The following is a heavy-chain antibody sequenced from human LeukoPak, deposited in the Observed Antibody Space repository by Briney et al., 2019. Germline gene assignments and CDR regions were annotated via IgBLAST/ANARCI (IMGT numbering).Heavy chain of an antibody. CDR1: GFTFDAYA. D-gene: IGHD1-26*01. CDR2: INKDGSAT. V-gene: IGHV3-43*02. Sequence: GGSLRLSCEASGFTFDAYAMHWVRQAPGKGLEWVSLINKDGSATYYADSVKGRFTISRDNSKNSLYLQMNSLRSEDTALYYCAPWAFCHSLDVWGQGTTVTVSS. CDR3: APWAFCHSLDV. J-gene: IGHJ6*02.